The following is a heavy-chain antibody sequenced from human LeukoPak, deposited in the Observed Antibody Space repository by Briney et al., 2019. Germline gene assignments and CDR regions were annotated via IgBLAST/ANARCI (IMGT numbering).Heavy chain of an antibody. J-gene: IGHJ4*02. CDR1: GGSFSGYY. V-gene: IGHV4-34*01. Sequence: PSETLSLTCAVYGGSFSGYYWSWIRQPPGKGLEWIGEINHSGSTNYNPSLKSRVTISVDTSKNQFSLKLSSVTAADTAVYYCARDIYDILTGYYWWGQGTLVTVSS. CDR3: ARDIYDILTGYYW. D-gene: IGHD3-9*01. CDR2: INHSGST.